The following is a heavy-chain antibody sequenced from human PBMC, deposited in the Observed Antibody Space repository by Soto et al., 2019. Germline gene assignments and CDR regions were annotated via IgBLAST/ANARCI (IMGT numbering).Heavy chain of an antibody. CDR3: AKWAGYYDFWSGYSDDAFDI. J-gene: IGHJ3*02. V-gene: IGHV3-23*01. CDR2: ISGSGGST. Sequence: GGSLRLSCAASGFTFSSYAMSWVRQAPGKGLEWVSAISGSGGSTYYADSVKGRFTISRDNSKNTLYLQMNSLRAEDTAVYYCAKWAGYYDFWSGYSDDAFDIWGQGTMVTVSS. D-gene: IGHD3-3*01. CDR1: GFTFSSYA.